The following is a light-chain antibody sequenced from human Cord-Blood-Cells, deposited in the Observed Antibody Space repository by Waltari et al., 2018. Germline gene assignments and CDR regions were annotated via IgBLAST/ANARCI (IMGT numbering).Light chain of an antibody. Sequence: DIVMTQSPDSLAVSLGERATINCKSSQSVLYSSNNKNYLAWYQQKPGQPPKLLIYWASTREAGVPDRFGGSGSGTDFTLTISRLQAEDVAVYYCQQYYSTPWTFGQGTKVEIK. V-gene: IGKV4-1*01. J-gene: IGKJ1*01. CDR2: WAS. CDR1: QSVLYSSNNKNY. CDR3: QQYYSTPWT.